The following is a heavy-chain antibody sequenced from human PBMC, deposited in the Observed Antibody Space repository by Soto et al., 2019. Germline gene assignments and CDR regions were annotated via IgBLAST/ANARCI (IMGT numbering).Heavy chain of an antibody. Sequence: ASVKVSCKASGGTFSSYAISWVRQAPGQGLEWMGGIIPIFGTANYAQTFQGRITITADESTSTAYMELSSLRSEDTAVYYCARGYGGLTMGRAARGMDVWGQGTTVTVSS. CDR2: IIPIFGTA. D-gene: IGHD3-10*01. J-gene: IGHJ6*02. V-gene: IGHV1-69*13. CDR3: ARGYGGLTMGRAARGMDV. CDR1: GGTFSSYA.